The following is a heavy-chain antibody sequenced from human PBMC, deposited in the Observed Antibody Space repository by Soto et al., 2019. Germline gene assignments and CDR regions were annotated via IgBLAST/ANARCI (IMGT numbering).Heavy chain of an antibody. CDR2: ISGSGGST. V-gene: IGHV3-23*01. J-gene: IGHJ4*02. D-gene: IGHD3-10*01. Sequence: EVQLLESGGGLVQPGGSLRLSCAASGFTFSSYAMSWVRQAPGKGLEWVSAISGSGGSTYYADSVKGRFTISRDNSKNPLYLQMNSLRAEDTAVYYCAKTLSPYYYGPDYWGQGTLVTVSS. CDR1: GFTFSSYA. CDR3: AKTLSPYYYGPDY.